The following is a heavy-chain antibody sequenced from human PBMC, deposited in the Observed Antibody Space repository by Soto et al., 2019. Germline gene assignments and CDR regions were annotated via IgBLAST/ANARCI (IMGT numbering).Heavy chain of an antibody. CDR2: ITATSSFI. V-gene: IGHV3-21*01. CDR3: ARGAVVGIGYFDL. CDR1: GFTFSSHS. J-gene: IGHJ2*01. D-gene: IGHD6-19*01. Sequence: EVQLVESWGGLVKPGGSLRLSCAASGFTFSSHSVNWVRQAPGKGLEWVSCITATSSFIYYADSVKGRFTISRDNAKHSLYLQMDSLRVEDTAVYYCARGAVVGIGYFDLWGRGTLVTVSS.